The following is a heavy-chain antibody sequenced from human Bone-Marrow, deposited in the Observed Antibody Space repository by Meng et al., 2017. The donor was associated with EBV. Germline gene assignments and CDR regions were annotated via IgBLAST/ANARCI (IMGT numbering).Heavy chain of an antibody. CDR1: GYTFTNYA. CDR2: INPGNGNT. CDR3: ATEPGYSSG. J-gene: IGHJ4*02. V-gene: IGHV1-3*01. Sequence: QVQFGQVGDEVRKPGASVKVSCKASGYTFTNYAMHWVRQAPGQRLEWMGWINPGNGNTKYSQKFQGRASITRDISASIVYMELTSLRSEDTAVYYCATEPGYSSGWGQGTLVTVSS. D-gene: IGHD6-19*01.